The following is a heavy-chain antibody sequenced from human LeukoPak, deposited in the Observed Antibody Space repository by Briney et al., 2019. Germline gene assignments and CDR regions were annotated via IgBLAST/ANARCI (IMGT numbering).Heavy chain of an antibody. CDR1: GLTFSGYA. J-gene: IGHJ4*02. Sequence: GGSLRLSCAASGLTFSGYAMHWVRQAPGKGLEWVAVISYDGSNEYYADSVKGRFTISRDNSKNTLYLQMNSLSVEDTAVYYCARVGYYASGPFSYFDYWGQGTLVTVSS. CDR2: ISYDGSNE. V-gene: IGHV3-30-3*01. CDR3: ARVGYYASGPFSYFDY. D-gene: IGHD3-10*01.